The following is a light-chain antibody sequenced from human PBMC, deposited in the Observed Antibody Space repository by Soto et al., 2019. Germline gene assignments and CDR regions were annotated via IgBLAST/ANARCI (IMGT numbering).Light chain of an antibody. CDR2: GAS. CDR1: QGITNY. CDR3: QKYDSAPWT. Sequence: DIQMTQSPSSLSASVGDRVTVTCRASQGITNYLAWYQQKPGKVPKLLIYGASTLQSGVPSRFSGSGSGTDFTLTISSLQPEDVATYYCQKYDSAPWTFGQGTKVEIK. V-gene: IGKV1-27*01. J-gene: IGKJ1*01.